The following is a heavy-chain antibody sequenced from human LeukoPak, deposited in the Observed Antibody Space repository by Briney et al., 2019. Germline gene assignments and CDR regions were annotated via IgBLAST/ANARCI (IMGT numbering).Heavy chain of an antibody. V-gene: IGHV3-30*18. Sequence: GGSLRLSCAASGFTFSSYAMSWVRQAPGKGLEWVAVISYDGSNKYYADSVKGRFTISRDNSKNTLYLQMNSLRAEDTAVYYCAKGSYYDILTGYYIDYWGQGTLVTVSS. CDR1: GFTFSSYA. D-gene: IGHD3-9*01. CDR3: AKGSYYDILTGYYIDY. CDR2: ISYDGSNK. J-gene: IGHJ4*02.